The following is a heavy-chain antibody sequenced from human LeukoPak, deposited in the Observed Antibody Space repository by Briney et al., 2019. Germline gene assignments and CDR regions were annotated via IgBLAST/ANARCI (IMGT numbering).Heavy chain of an antibody. V-gene: IGHV4-31*03. CDR3: ARERRWLQSHDAFDI. D-gene: IGHD5-12*01. Sequence: SETLSLTCTVSGGSISSGGYSWSWIRQHPGKGLEWIGYIYYSGSTYYNPSLKSRVTISVDTSKNQFSLKLSSVTAADTAVYYCARERRWLQSHDAFDIRGQGTMVTVSS. J-gene: IGHJ3*02. CDR2: IYYSGST. CDR1: GGSISSGGYS.